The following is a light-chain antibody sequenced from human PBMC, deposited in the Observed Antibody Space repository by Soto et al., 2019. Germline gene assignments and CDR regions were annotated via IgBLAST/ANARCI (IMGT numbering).Light chain of an antibody. CDR1: SSNIGSNT. Sequence: QAVVTQPPSASGTPGQRVTISCSGSSSNIGSNTVTWYQQLPGTAHKLLIFGNNQRPSGVPDRFSGSKSGTSASLAISGLQSEDEADYYCAAWDDSLSGLVVFGGGTKLPVL. CDR2: GNN. CDR3: AAWDDSLSGLVV. J-gene: IGLJ2*01. V-gene: IGLV1-44*01.